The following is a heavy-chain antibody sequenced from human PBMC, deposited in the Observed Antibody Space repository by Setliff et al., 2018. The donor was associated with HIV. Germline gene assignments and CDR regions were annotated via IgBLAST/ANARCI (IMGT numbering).Heavy chain of an antibody. V-gene: IGHV3-30*04. Sequence: GGSLRLSCATSGFTFSSYPIHWVRQAPGKGLEWVAVIAFDGSNKHYADSVKGRFTISRDNWKNTAYLQMNSLRAENTALYYCAKSLVGYDFWGGYPPLDYYYYMDVWGKGTTVTSP. CDR3: AKSLVGYDFWGGYPPLDYYYYMDV. J-gene: IGHJ6*03. CDR1: GFTFSSYP. D-gene: IGHD3-3*01. CDR2: IAFDGSNK.